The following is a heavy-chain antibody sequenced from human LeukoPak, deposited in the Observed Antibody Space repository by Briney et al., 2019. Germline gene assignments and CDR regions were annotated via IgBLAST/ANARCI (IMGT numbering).Heavy chain of an antibody. CDR2: VYYSGRT. D-gene: IGHD3-16*01. CDR3: ARERRGGGFDP. J-gene: IGHJ5*02. V-gene: IGHV4-39*07. Sequence: PSETLSLTCTVSGGSISSRSHYWRWIRPPPGEGLEWVASVYYSGRTYYNPSLKSRVTISVDTSKNQFSLKLSLVTAADTAVYYCARERRGGGFDPGGQGTLVTVSS. CDR1: GGSISSRSHY.